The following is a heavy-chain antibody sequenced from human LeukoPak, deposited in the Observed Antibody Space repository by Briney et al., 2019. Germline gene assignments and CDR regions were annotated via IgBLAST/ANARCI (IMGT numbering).Heavy chain of an antibody. CDR2: ISVFNGNK. CDR3: ARDHFDFLAGYYDY. J-gene: IGHJ4*02. Sequence: ASVKVSCKASGGTFSSYAISWVRQAPGQGLEWMGWISVFNGNKRYAQKFQGRVTLTTDTSTSTAYMEVGSLRSDDTAVYYCARDHFDFLAGYYDYWGQGTLVSVSS. V-gene: IGHV1-18*01. CDR1: GGTFSSYA. D-gene: IGHD3-9*01.